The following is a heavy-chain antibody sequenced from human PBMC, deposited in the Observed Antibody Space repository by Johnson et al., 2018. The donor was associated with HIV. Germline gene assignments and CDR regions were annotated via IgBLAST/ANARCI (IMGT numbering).Heavy chain of an antibody. CDR3: AKVGATVITPRGEAFDI. Sequence: QVQLVESGGGVVQPGRSLRLSCTASGFTFSSYGIHWVRQAPGKGREWVALIWYDGSNKYYADSVKGRFTISRDNSKTTLYLQMNSLRAEDTAVYYCAKVGATVITPRGEAFDIWGQGTMVTVSS. J-gene: IGHJ3*02. V-gene: IGHV3-33*06. CDR1: GFTFSSYG. D-gene: IGHD4-23*01. CDR2: IWYDGSNK.